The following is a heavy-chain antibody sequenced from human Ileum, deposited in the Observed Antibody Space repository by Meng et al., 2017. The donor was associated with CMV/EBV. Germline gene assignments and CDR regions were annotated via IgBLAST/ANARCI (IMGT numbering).Heavy chain of an antibody. CDR3: ARGGIVGATGAYIPFDI. CDR2: IKSDGSTT. Sequence: GESLKISCAASGFTFSSYWMHWVRQAPGKGLVWVSGIKSDGSTTNYADSVKGRFTISRDNAKNTLYLQMNSLRAEDTAVYYCARGGIVGATGAYIPFDIWGQGTMVTVS. CDR1: GFTFSSYW. D-gene: IGHD1-26*01. J-gene: IGHJ3*02. V-gene: IGHV3-74*01.